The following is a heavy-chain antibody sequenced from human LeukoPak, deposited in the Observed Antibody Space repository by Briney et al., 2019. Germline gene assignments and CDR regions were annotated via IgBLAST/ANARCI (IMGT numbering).Heavy chain of an antibody. V-gene: IGHV4-59*01. Sequence: SETLSLTCTVSGGSISSYYWSWIRQPPGKGLEWIGYIYYSGSTNYNPSLKSRVTISVDTSKNQFSLKLSSVTAADTAVYYCARDRILYGSGSHWFDPWGQGTLVTVSS. D-gene: IGHD3-10*01. J-gene: IGHJ5*02. CDR3: ARDRILYGSGSHWFDP. CDR1: GGSISSYY. CDR2: IYYSGST.